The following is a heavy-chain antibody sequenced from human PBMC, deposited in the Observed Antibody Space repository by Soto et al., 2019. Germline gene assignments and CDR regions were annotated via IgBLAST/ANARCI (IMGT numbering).Heavy chain of an antibody. J-gene: IGHJ4*02. CDR1: GFTFSTYG. V-gene: IGHV3-30*18. D-gene: IGHD2-15*01. CDR3: AKSRDMASYCDY. CDR2: ISNDGSNK. Sequence: GGSLRLSCAASGFTFSTYGMHWVRQAPGKGLEWVAVISNDGSNKYYADSVKGRFTISRDNSKNTLYLQMNSLRAEDTAVYYCAKSRDMASYCDYWGQGTTGTVSS.